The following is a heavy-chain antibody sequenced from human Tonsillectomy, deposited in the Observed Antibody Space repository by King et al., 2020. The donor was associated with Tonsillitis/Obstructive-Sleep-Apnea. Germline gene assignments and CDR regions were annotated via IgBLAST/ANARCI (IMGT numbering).Heavy chain of an antibody. CDR1: GFTFSRYA. D-gene: IGHD3-10*01. V-gene: IGHV3-30*04. CDR2: ISSDGNTK. CDR3: AGALLRVAELLSEYFQH. J-gene: IGHJ1*01. Sequence: QLVQSGGGVVQPGRSLRLSCAASGFTFSRYAMHWVRQTPGKGLEWVAVISSDGNTKHYADSVKGRFTISRDNSKNTLYLQMNSLRTEDTAVYYCAGALLRVAELLSEYFQHWGQGTLVTVSS.